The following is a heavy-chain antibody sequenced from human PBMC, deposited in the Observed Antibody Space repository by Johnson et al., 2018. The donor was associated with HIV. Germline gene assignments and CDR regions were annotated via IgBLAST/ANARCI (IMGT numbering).Heavy chain of an antibody. CDR3: ARLVSSSFTHAFDI. Sequence: QVQLVESGGGVVQPGRSLRLSCAASGFTFSSYAIHWVRQAPAKGLEWMAVISYDGSDKYYADSVKGRFTISRDNSKNTLYLQLNSLRAEDTALYYCARLVSSSFTHAFDIWGQGTMVTVSS. CDR1: GFTFSSYA. CDR2: ISYDGSDK. J-gene: IGHJ3*02. D-gene: IGHD3-22*01. V-gene: IGHV3-30*04.